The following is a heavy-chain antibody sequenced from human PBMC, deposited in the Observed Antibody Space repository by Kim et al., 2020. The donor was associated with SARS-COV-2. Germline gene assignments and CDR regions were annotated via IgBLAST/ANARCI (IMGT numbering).Heavy chain of an antibody. D-gene: IGHD3-10*01. Sequence: GGSLRLSCAASGFTFSTYWMSWVRQAPGKGLEWVANIAQDGSETYYVDSVKGRFTISRDNAKNSLYLQVNSLRADDTAVYYCATDMVHNSLDYWGQGTLGTGSS. J-gene: IGHJ4*02. V-gene: IGHV3-7*03. CDR2: IAQDGSET. CDR3: ATDMVHNSLDY. CDR1: GFTFSTYW.